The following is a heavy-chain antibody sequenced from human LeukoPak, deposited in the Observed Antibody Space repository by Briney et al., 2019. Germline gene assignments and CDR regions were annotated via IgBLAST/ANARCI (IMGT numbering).Heavy chain of an antibody. D-gene: IGHD1-1*01. CDR2: ISAYNTNI. V-gene: IGHV1-18*01. CDR1: GYIFSTYS. CDR3: ARDFQLAGRSPRGFNI. Sequence: ASVKVSCKASGYIFSTYSINWVRQAPGQGLEWMGWISAYNTNINYAQKLRDRVTLTTDTSTNTAYMELRSLISDDTAVYYCARDFQLAGRSPRGFNIWGQGTMVTVSS. J-gene: IGHJ3*02.